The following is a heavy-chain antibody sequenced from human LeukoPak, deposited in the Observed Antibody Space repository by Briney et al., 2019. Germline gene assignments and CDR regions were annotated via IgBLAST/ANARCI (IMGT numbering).Heavy chain of an antibody. Sequence: GASVKVSCKVSGYTLTELSMHWVRQAPGKGLEWMGGFDPEDGETIYAQKFQGRVTMTEDTSTDTAYMELSSLRSEDTAVYYCATDRGHLYSSSTPYYYYYMDVWGKGTTVTVSS. J-gene: IGHJ6*03. CDR2: FDPEDGET. CDR1: GYTLTELS. V-gene: IGHV1-24*01. D-gene: IGHD6-6*01. CDR3: ATDRGHLYSSSTPYYYYYMDV.